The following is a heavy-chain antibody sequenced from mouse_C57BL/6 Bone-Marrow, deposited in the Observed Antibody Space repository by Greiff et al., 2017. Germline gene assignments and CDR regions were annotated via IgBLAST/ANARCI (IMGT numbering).Heavy chain of an antibody. D-gene: IGHD1-1*01. Sequence: EVQLQQSGGGLVQPGGSLKLSCAASGIDFSRYWMSWVRRAPGKGLEWIGEINPDSSTINYAPSLKDKFIISRDNAKNTLYLQMSKVRSEDTALYYCARPNYGSLYFDYWGQGTTLTVSS. CDR2: INPDSSTI. CDR3: ARPNYGSLYFDY. V-gene: IGHV4-1*01. J-gene: IGHJ2*01. CDR1: GIDFSRYW.